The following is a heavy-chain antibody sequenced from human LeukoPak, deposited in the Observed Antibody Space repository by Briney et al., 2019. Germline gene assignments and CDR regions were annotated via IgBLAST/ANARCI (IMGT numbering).Heavy chain of an antibody. Sequence: SETLSLTCAVYGGSFSGYYWSWIRQPPGKGLEWIGEINHSGSTNYNPSLKSRVTISVDTSKNQFSLKLSSVTAADTAVYYCARERITMVRGVIITSLFDYWGQGTLVTVSS. J-gene: IGHJ4*02. CDR3: ARERITMVRGVIITSLFDY. CDR2: INHSGST. V-gene: IGHV4-34*01. CDR1: GGSFSGYY. D-gene: IGHD3-10*01.